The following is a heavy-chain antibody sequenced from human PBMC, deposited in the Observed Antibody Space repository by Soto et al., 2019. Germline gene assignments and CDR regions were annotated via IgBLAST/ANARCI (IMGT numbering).Heavy chain of an antibody. D-gene: IGHD3-22*01. V-gene: IGHV5-10-1*01. CDR1: GYSFTSYW. Sequence: GESLKISCKGSGYSFTSYWISWVRQMPGKGLEWMGRIDPSDSYTNYSPSFQGHVTISADKSISTAYLQWSSLKASDTAMYYCARTTYYYDSSGYYYFDYWGQGTLVTVSS. J-gene: IGHJ4*02. CDR3: ARTTYYYDSSGYYYFDY. CDR2: IDPSDSYT.